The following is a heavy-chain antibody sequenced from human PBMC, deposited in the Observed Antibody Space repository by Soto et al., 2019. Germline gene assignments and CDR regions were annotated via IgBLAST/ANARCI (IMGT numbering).Heavy chain of an antibody. Sequence: GGSLRLSCAASGFTFSSYAMSWVRQAPGKGLEWVSAISGSGGSTYYADSVKGRFTISRDNSKNTLYLQMNSLRAEDTAVYYCAKEPFLGELSQPSFDPWGQGTLVTVSS. CDR1: GFTFSSYA. J-gene: IGHJ5*02. V-gene: IGHV3-23*01. CDR3: AKEPFLGELSQPSFDP. D-gene: IGHD3-10*01. CDR2: ISGSGGST.